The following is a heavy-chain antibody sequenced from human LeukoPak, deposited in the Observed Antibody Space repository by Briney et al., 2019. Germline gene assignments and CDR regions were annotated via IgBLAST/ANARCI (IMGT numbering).Heavy chain of an antibody. CDR2: ISSSSSTI. Sequence: GGSLRLSCAASGFIFSSYAMNWVRQAPGKGLEWVSYISSSSSTIYYADSVKGRFTISRDNAKNSLYLQMNSLRAEDTAVYYCARAVYDSSGYHYYYYYMDVWGKGTTVTVSS. CDR1: GFIFSSYA. CDR3: ARAVYDSSGYHYYYYYMDV. D-gene: IGHD3-22*01. J-gene: IGHJ6*03. V-gene: IGHV3-48*04.